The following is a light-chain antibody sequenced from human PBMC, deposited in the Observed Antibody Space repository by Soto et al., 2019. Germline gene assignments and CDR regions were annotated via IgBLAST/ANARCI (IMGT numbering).Light chain of an antibody. V-gene: IGLV2-8*01. CDR1: SSDIGGYNY. CDR2: DVT. Sequence: QSALTQPPSASGSPGQSVTISCTGTSSDIGGYNYVSWYQQHPGKAPQVLIFDVTKRPAGVPDRFSGSKSGNTASLTVSGLQAEDEAVYYCVSYTSDDVRYVFGTGTKLTVL. CDR3: VSYTSDDVRYV. J-gene: IGLJ1*01.